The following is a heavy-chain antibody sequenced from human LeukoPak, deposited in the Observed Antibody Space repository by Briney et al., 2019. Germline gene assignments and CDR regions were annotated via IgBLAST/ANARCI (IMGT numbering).Heavy chain of an antibody. CDR3: ARSLWFGELLSIYYYYGMDV. Sequence: SQTLPLTCAISGDSVSSNSAAWNWIRQSPSRGLEWLGRTYYRSKWYNDYAVSVKSRITINPDTSKNQFSLQLNSVTPEDTAVYYCARSLWFGELLSIYYYYGMDVWGQGTTVTVSS. CDR2: TYYRSKWYN. V-gene: IGHV6-1*01. J-gene: IGHJ6*02. CDR1: GDSVSSNSAA. D-gene: IGHD3-10*01.